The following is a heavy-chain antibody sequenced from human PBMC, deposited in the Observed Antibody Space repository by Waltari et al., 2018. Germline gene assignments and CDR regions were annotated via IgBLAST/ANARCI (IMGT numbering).Heavy chain of an antibody. CDR2: INPNTGGT. CDR1: GYTFTGYY. D-gene: IGHD6-19*01. V-gene: IGHV1-2*02. CDR3: ARETFAAVAGTFGRWFDP. Sequence: QVQLVQSGAEVQKPGASVKVSCTASGYTFTGYYIHWVRQAPGQGLEWMGWINPNTGGTHYSQTFQGRVTMTRDTSISTAYMELSSLRSDDTAVYYCARETFAAVAGTFGRWFDPWGQGTLVTVSS. J-gene: IGHJ5*02.